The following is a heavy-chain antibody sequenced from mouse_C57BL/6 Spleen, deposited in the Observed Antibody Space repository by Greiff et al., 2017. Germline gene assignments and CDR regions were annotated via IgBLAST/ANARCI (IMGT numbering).Heavy chain of an antibody. CDR2: ISDGGSYT. J-gene: IGHJ4*01. Sequence: EVQGVESGGGLVKPGGSLKLSCAASGFTFSSYAMSWVRQTPEKRLEWVATISDGGSYTYYPDNVKGRFTISRDNAKNNLYLQMSHLKSDDTAMYYCARDRTVLARRAMDYWGQGTSVTVSS. CDR1: GFTFSSYA. CDR3: ARDRTVLARRAMDY. V-gene: IGHV5-4*01. D-gene: IGHD1-1*01.